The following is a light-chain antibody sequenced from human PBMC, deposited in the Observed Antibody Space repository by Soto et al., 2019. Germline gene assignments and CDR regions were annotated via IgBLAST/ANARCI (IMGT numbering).Light chain of an antibody. CDR3: SSYTTSNTRQIV. Sequence: SVLTQPASVSGAPGQSITLSCSGTSSEVGSYNYVSWYQQHPGKAPKFMIYDVSNRPSGVSNRFSGSKSGNTASLKISGLQAEDEADYYCSSYTTSNTRQIVFGTGTKVPS. CDR1: SSEVGSYNY. J-gene: IGLJ1*01. V-gene: IGLV2-14*01. CDR2: DVS.